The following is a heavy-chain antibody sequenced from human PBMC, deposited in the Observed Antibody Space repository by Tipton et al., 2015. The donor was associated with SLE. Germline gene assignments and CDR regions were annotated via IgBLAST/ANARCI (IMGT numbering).Heavy chain of an antibody. Sequence: SLRLSCAASGFTFSSYWMSWVRQAPGKGLEWAANIKQDGSEKYYVDSVKGRFTISRDNAKNSLYLQMNSLRAEDTAVYYCAREFIGGAFDIWGQGTMVTVSS. D-gene: IGHD3-10*01. CDR1: GFTFSSYW. CDR3: AREFIGGAFDI. CDR2: IKQDGSEK. J-gene: IGHJ3*02. V-gene: IGHV3-7*01.